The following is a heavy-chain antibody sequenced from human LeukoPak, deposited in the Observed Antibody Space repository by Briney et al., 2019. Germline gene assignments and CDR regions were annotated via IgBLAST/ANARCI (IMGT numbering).Heavy chain of an antibody. CDR3: ARDARKQWLVRYYYYYYMDV. Sequence: ASVKVSCKASGYTFTSYGISWVRQAPGQGLEWMGWISAYNGNTNYAQKFQGRVTMTRDMSTSTVYMELSSLRSEDTAVYYCARDARKQWLVRYYYYYYMDVWGKGTTVTVSS. J-gene: IGHJ6*03. CDR2: ISAYNGNT. D-gene: IGHD6-19*01. CDR1: GYTFTSYG. V-gene: IGHV1-18*01.